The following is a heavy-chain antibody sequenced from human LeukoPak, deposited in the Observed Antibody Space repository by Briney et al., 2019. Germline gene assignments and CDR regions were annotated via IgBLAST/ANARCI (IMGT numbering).Heavy chain of an antibody. CDR1: GYTFTSYY. J-gene: IGHJ4*02. V-gene: IGHV1-46*01. Sequence: ASVKVSCKASGYTFTSYYMHWVRQAPGQGLEWMGIINPSGGSTSYAQKFQGRVTMTRDTSKNQFSLKLSSVTAADTAVYYCARDDSSSQDYWGQGTLVTVSS. CDR3: ARDDSSSQDY. CDR2: INPSGGST. D-gene: IGHD6-13*01.